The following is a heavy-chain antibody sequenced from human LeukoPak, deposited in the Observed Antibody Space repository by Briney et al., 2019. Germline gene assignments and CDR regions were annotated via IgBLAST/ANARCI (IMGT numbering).Heavy chain of an antibody. V-gene: IGHV3-53*01. D-gene: IGHD3-10*01. CDR1: GFTVSSNY. J-gene: IGHJ4*02. CDR3: ARYTMVRGVFDY. Sequence: GGSLRLSCAASGFTVSSNYMSWVRQTPGKGLEWVSVIYSGGSTYYADSVKGRFTISRDNSKNTLYLQMNSLRAEDTAVYYCARYTMVRGVFDYWGQGTLVTVSS. CDR2: IYSGGST.